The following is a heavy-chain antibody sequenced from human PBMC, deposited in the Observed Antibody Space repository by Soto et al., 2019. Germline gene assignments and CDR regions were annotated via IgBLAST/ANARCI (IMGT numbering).Heavy chain of an antibody. CDR1: GFTFSDYY. CDR3: ARDLDYGDRIYDY. J-gene: IGHJ4*02. D-gene: IGHD4-17*01. V-gene: IGHV3-11*01. Sequence: GGSLRLSCAASGFTFSDYYMSWIRQAPGKGLEWVSYISSSGSTIYYADSVKGRFTISRDNAKNSLYLQMNSLRAEDTAVYYCARDLDYGDRIYDYWGQGTLVTVSS. CDR2: ISSSGSTI.